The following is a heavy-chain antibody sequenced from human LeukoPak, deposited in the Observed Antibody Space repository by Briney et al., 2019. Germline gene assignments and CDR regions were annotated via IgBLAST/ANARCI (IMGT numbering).Heavy chain of an antibody. CDR1: GFTVSSNY. CDR3: ARGAIHPLVFDY. Sequence: GGSLRLSCAASGFTVSSNYMSWVRQAPGKGLEWVSVIYSGGSTYYADCVKGRFTISRDNSKNTMYLQMNRLRAEDTGVYYWARGAIHPLVFDYWGQGTLVTVSS. V-gene: IGHV3-53*01. J-gene: IGHJ4*02. CDR2: IYSGGST. D-gene: IGHD2-8*02.